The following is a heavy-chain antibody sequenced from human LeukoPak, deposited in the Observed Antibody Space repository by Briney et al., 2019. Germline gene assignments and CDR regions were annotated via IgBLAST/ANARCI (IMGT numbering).Heavy chain of an antibody. CDR1: VLTFSSYT. Sequence: GRSIRPSCAASVLTFSSYTMAWVRQAPGKGQEWVSAISGSGGSTYYADSVKGRFIISRDNSKNTLYLQMNSLRAEDTAVYFFTKETAYEILTDFDYWGQGTLVTVSS. J-gene: IGHJ4*02. D-gene: IGHD3-9*01. CDR2: ISGSGGST. CDR3: TKETAYEILTDFDY. V-gene: IGHV3-23*01.